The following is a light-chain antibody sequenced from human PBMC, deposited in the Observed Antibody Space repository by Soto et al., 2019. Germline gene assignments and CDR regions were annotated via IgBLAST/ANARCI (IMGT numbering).Light chain of an antibody. CDR2: RNN. V-gene: IGLV1-47*01. CDR1: SSNIGSNY. CDR3: AAWDDSLSGSYAV. Sequence: QSVLTQPPSASGTSGQRVTISCSGSSSNIGSNYVYWYQQLPGTAPKLLIYRNNQRPSGVPDRFSGSKSGTSASLAISGLRSEDEADYYCAAWDDSLSGSYAVFGGGTQLTVL. J-gene: IGLJ7*01.